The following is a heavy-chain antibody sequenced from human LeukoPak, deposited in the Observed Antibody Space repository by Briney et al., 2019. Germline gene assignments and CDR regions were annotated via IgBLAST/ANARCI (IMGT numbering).Heavy chain of an antibody. CDR1: GFTFSSYA. J-gene: IGHJ4*02. CDR2: ISSGSTYI. V-gene: IGHV3-21*01. Sequence: GGSLRLSCAASGFTFSSYAMSWVRQAPGKGLEWVASISSGSTYIYHADSVKGRFTISRADAKNSLYLQMNSLRVEDTAVYYCTRERVGAAWYVNWGPGTLVTVSS. D-gene: IGHD1-26*01. CDR3: TRERVGAAWYVN.